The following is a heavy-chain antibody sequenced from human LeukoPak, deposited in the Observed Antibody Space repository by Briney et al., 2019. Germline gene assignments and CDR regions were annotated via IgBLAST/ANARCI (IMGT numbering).Heavy chain of an antibody. J-gene: IGHJ4*02. CDR2: ISGSGGTT. CDR1: GFTFSSYA. V-gene: IGHV3-23*01. CDR3: ARAGGPEYGLDY. D-gene: IGHD2-8*02. Sequence: GGSLRLSCAASGFTFSSYAMSWVRQAPGKGLELVSGISGSGGTTYYADSVKGRFTISRDNSKNTLYLQMNSLRAEDTAVYYCARAGGPEYGLDYWGQGTLVTVSS.